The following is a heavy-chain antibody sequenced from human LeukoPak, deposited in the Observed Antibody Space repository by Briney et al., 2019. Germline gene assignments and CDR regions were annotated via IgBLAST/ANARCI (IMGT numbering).Heavy chain of an antibody. CDR3: ARRGPFSASYDS. V-gene: IGHV4-34*01. D-gene: IGHD1-26*01. CDR2: INHSGST. CDR1: GGSFSGYY. J-gene: IGHJ5*01. Sequence: SETLSLTCAVYGGSFSGYYWSWIRQPPGKGLEWIGEINHSGSTNYNPSLKSRVTISVDTSKNQFSLKLSSATAADTAVYYCARRGPFSASYDSWGQGTLVTVSS.